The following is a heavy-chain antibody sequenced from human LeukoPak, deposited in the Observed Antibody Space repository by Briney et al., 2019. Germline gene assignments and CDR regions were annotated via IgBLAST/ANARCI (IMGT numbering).Heavy chain of an antibody. V-gene: IGHV3-23*01. J-gene: IGHJ5*02. CDR1: EFTFSNYA. Sequence: GGSLRLSCAASEFTFSNYAMNWVRQAPGKGLEWVSGISGDGGSTYYADSVRGRFTISRDNSKNTLYLQMDSLRAEDTALYYCAKGSGINHYHWIDPWGQGTLVTVSS. CDR2: ISGDGGST. CDR3: AKGSGINHYHWIDP. D-gene: IGHD1-14*01.